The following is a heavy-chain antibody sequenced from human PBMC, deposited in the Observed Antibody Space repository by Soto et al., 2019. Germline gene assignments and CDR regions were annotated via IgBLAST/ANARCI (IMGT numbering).Heavy chain of an antibody. Sequence: EVQVLESGGGLVQPGGSLRLSCEGSGFTVSSHAMTWIRQAPGKGPEWVSTITADGGTYYADSVKGRFAMSRDTSESTLYLQMNSLGAEDTAAYYCAPDVFCRVGRFQEDHFAIRGQGTMVTVSS. J-gene: IGHJ3*02. CDR2: ITADGGT. CDR3: APDVFCRVGRFQEDHFAI. CDR1: GFTVSSHA. D-gene: IGHD2-15*01. V-gene: IGHV3-23*01.